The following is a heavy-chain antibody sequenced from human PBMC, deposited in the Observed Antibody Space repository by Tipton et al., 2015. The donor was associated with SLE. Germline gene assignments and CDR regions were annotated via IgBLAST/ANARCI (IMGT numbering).Heavy chain of an antibody. J-gene: IGHJ5*02. Sequence: GLVKPSQTLSLTCAISGDSVSSNSAAWNWIRQSPSRGLEWLGRTYYRYKWYNDYAVSVKSRITINPDTSKNQFSLQLNSVTPEDTAVYYCASGGYYYDSSGYYGWFDPWGQGTLVTVSS. CDR2: TYYRYKWYN. CDR1: GDSVSSNSAA. V-gene: IGHV6-1*01. D-gene: IGHD3-22*01. CDR3: ASGGYYYDSSGYYGWFDP.